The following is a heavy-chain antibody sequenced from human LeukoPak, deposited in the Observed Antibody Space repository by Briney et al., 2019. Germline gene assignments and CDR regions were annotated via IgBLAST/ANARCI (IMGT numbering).Heavy chain of an antibody. J-gene: IGHJ4*02. CDR1: GFNFDRYT. CDR3: AKELDTMFFDY. V-gene: IGHV3-43*01. CDR2: AGWAGGTT. Sequence: GGSLRLSCATSGFNFDRYTIHWVRQAPGKGLEWVSLAGWAGGTTFYSDSVRGRFTISRDSGRKSVYLQMNSLTTDDTASYFCAKELDTMFFDYWGQGALVTVSS. D-gene: IGHD3-10*02.